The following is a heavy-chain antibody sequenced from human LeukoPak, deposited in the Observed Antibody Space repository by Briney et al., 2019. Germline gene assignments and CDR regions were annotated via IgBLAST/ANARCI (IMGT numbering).Heavy chain of an antibody. Sequence: GGSLRLSCAASGFTFSSYGMHWVRQAPGKGLEWVAVIWYDESNKNYADSVKGRFTISRDNSKNTLYLQMNSLRAKDTAIYYCAKNGKDNYDMFFDYWGQGTLVTVSS. CDR3: AKNGKDNYDMFFDY. J-gene: IGHJ4*02. CDR2: IWYDESNK. CDR1: GFTFSSYG. D-gene: IGHD3-9*01. V-gene: IGHV3-33*06.